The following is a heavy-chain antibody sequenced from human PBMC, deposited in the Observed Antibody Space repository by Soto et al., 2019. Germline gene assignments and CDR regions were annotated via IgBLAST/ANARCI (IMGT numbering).Heavy chain of an antibody. J-gene: IGHJ5*02. CDR2: IYYSGST. V-gene: IGHV4-39*01. Sequence: QLQLQESGPGLVKPSETLSLTCTVSGGSISSSSYYWGWIRQPPGKGLEWLGSIYYSGSTYYNPSLRSPVTISVDTSKNQFSLKLSSVPAAETAVYYCARLGHSGRYPPGIAVAGNWFDPWGQGTLVTVSS. CDR3: ARLGHSGRYPPGIAVAGNWFDP. CDR1: GGSISSSSYY. D-gene: IGHD6-19*01.